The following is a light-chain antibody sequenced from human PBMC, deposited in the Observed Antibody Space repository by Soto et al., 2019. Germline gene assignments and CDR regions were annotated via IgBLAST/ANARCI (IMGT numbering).Light chain of an antibody. Sequence: DIQMTHSPSSLSASVGDRVTITCRANYNIRNSLNWYQQKPREAPKLLIYASSSLESGVPSRFSGSASGTDFTLTINSLQPEDFATYYCQQSYSTPLTFGQGTKVDIK. J-gene: IGKJ1*01. CDR3: QQSYSTPLT. CDR2: ASS. CDR1: YNIRNS. V-gene: IGKV1-39*01.